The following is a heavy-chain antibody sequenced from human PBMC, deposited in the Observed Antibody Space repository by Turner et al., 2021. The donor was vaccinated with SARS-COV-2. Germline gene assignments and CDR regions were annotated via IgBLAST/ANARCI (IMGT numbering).Heavy chain of an antibody. Sequence: EVQLVESGGGLVQPGGSLRLSCAGSGVTVSSNYMSWVRQAPGKGLEWVSVIYSGGSTDYADSVKGRFTISRHNSKNTLYLQVNSLGAEDTAMYYCARDLVSNGMDVWGQGTTVTVSS. CDR1: GVTVSSNY. V-gene: IGHV3-53*04. J-gene: IGHJ6*02. CDR2: IYSGGST. D-gene: IGHD3-16*01. CDR3: ARDLVSNGMDV.